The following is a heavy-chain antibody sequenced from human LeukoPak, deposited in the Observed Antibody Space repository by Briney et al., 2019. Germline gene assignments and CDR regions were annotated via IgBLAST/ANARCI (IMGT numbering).Heavy chain of an antibody. J-gene: IGHJ4*02. CDR3: ARGPIPNVLLWFGELLDPVYYFDY. CDR1: GYTLTELS. D-gene: IGHD3-10*01. CDR2: FDPEDGET. Sequence: ASVKVSCKVSGYTLTELSMHWVRQAPGKGLEWMGSFDPEDGETIYAQKFQGRVTMTEDTSTDTAYMELSSLRSEDTAVYYCARGPIPNVLLWFGELLDPVYYFDYWGQGTLVTVSS. V-gene: IGHV1-24*01.